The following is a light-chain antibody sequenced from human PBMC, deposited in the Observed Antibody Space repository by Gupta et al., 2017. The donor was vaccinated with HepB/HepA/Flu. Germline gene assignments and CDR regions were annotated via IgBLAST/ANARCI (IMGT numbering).Light chain of an antibody. J-gene: IGKJ1*01. V-gene: IGKV1-39*01. Sequence: DIQMTQSPSSLSASVGDRVTITCRASQRISSYLNWYQQKPGKAPKLLIYAASRGQSGVPSRFSGSGSGTDFTLTISRLQPEDFATYYCQQTDSTPWTFGQGTKVEIK. CDR2: AAS. CDR3: QQTDSTPWT. CDR1: QRISSY.